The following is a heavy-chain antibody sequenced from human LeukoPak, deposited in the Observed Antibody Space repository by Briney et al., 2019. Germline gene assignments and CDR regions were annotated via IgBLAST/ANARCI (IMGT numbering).Heavy chain of an antibody. CDR1: GFTFSNYA. CDR2: ISASSVTI. V-gene: IGHV3-48*02. D-gene: IGHD7-27*01. CDR3: ARDPGFFDY. J-gene: IGHJ4*02. Sequence: GGSLTLSCAASGFTFSNYAMNWVRQAPGKGLEWVSYISASSVTIYDADSVKGRFTNFRDNAKSSLYLHMNSLRDEDTAVYYCARDPGFFDYWGQGTLVTVSS.